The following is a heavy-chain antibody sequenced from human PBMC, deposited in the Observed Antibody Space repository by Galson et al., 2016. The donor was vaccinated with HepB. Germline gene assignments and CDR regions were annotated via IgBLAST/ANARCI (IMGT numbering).Heavy chain of an antibody. Sequence: SVKVSCKASGYTFTTYGISWVRLAPGQGLEWMGWISPDNGKTKYVEKFQGRVTMTTDTSTTTAYLELRGLRSDDTAVYFCVRGRGDGNPTAFPMPPDYFDQWGQGTLVTVSS. CDR2: ISPDNGKT. J-gene: IGHJ4*02. CDR1: GYTFTTYG. D-gene: IGHD4-17*01. V-gene: IGHV1-18*01. CDR3: VRGRGDGNPTAFPMPPDYFDQ.